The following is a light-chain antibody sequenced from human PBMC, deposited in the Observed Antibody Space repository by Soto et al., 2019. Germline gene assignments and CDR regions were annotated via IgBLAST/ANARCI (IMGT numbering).Light chain of an antibody. CDR2: DAS. CDR1: QSVYSSL. V-gene: IGKV3-20*01. Sequence: EIVLTQSPGTLSLSPGERATLSCRATQSVYSSLLAWYQQKPGQAPRLLIYDASSRATGIPDRFSGSGSGTDFTLTISRLEPEDFAVYHCQQYGNAPITFGQGTRREIQ. CDR3: QQYGNAPIT. J-gene: IGKJ5*01.